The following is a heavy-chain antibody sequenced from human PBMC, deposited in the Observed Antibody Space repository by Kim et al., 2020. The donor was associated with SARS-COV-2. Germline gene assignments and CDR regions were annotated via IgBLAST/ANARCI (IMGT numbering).Heavy chain of an antibody. D-gene: IGHD2-2*01. CDR2: ISYDGSNK. Sequence: GGSLRLSCAASGITFSSYGMHWVRQGPGKGLEWVAGISYDGSNKYYADSVKGRFTISRDNSKNTLYLQMNSLRPDDTAMYYCAKGPVVETAASVYFQYWGQGTLVTVSS. CDR1: GITFSSYG. CDR3: AKGPVVETAASVYFQY. V-gene: IGHV3-30*18. J-gene: IGHJ1*01.